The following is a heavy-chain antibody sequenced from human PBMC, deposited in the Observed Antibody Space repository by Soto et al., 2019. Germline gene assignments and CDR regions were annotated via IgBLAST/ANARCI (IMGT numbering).Heavy chain of an antibody. V-gene: IGHV4-59*08. J-gene: IGHJ3*02. CDR3: ARQGLTLHAFDI. D-gene: IGHD3-16*01. CDR2: IYYSGST. CDR1: GGSISSYC. Sequence: SETLSLTCTVSGGSISSYCWSWIRQPPGKRLEWIGYIYYSGSTNYNPSLKSRVTISVDTSKNQFSLKMSSVTAADTAVYYCARQGLTLHAFDIWGQGTMVTVTS.